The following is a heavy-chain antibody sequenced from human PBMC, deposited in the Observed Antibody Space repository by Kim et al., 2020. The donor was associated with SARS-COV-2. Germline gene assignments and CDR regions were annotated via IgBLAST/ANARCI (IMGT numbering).Heavy chain of an antibody. CDR1: GGSFSGYY. CDR2: INHSGST. Sequence: SETLSLTCAVYGGSFSGYYWSWIRQPPGKGLEWIGEINHSGSTNYNPSLKSRVTISVDTSKNQFSLKLSSVTAADTAVYYCARRSAAHYWDWFDPWGQGTLVTVSS. D-gene: IGHD6-6*01. V-gene: IGHV4-34*01. CDR3: ARRSAAHYWDWFDP. J-gene: IGHJ5*02.